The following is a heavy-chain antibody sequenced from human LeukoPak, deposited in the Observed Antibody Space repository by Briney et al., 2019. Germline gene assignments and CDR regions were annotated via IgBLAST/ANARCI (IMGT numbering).Heavy chain of an antibody. CDR1: GFTFRSHA. Sequence: GGSLRLSCAASGFTFRSHAMSWVRRAPGRSLEWVSAIRGDGATMFYADSVKGRITVSRDNSKNTLYLQFNSLRVDDTAVYYCARDQFRDYFRGADYWGQGTLVTVSS. D-gene: IGHD3-16*01. CDR3: ARDQFRDYFRGADY. CDR2: IRGDGATM. V-gene: IGHV3-23*01. J-gene: IGHJ4*02.